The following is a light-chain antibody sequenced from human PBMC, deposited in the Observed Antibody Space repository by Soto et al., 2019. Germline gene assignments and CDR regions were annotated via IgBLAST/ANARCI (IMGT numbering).Light chain of an antibody. CDR2: AAS. J-gene: IGKJ3*01. V-gene: IGKV1-27*01. Sequence: DIQMTQSPSSLSASVGDRVTITCRASQGISNYVAWYQQKPGKPPKLVIYAASTLQSGVPSRFSGSGSGTDFTLTINSLQPEDVATYSCQKYSSVPVFGPGTKVDIK. CDR1: QGISNY. CDR3: QKYSSVPV.